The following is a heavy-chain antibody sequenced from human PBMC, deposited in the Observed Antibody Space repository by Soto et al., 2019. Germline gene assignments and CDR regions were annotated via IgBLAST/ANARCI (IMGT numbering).Heavy chain of an antibody. V-gene: IGHV4-4*02. J-gene: IGHJ4*02. CDR3: TKNSAYALDY. CDR1: GGSVRNNNW. Sequence: QVQLQESGPGLVKPSGTLSLSCAVSGGSVRNNNWWSWVRQSPGNGLEWIGEIHHSGGTSYNPSLESQATLSVDKSKNELSLRLNYVTAADTAVYYCTKNSAYALDYWGLGILVTVSS. D-gene: IGHD5-12*01. CDR2: IHHSGGT.